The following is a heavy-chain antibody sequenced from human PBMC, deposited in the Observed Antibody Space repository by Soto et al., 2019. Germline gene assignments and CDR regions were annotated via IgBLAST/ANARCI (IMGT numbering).Heavy chain of an antibody. CDR3: ARESHYGSGSTFDY. D-gene: IGHD3-10*01. V-gene: IGHV3-48*02. CDR1: GFTFSSYS. CDR2: ISSSSRTI. Sequence: EVQLVESGGGLVQPGGSLRLSCAASGFTFSSYSMNWVRQAPGKGLEWVSYISSSSRTIYYADSVKGRFTISRDNAKNSLYLQMNSLRDEDTAVYYCARESHYGSGSTFDYWGQGTLVTVCS. J-gene: IGHJ4*02.